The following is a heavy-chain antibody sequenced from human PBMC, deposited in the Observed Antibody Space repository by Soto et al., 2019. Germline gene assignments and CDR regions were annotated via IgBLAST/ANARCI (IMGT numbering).Heavy chain of an antibody. CDR1: GGTFSAYA. CDR2: VIPIFGPT. D-gene: IGHD6-19*01. CDR3: ARVGWESSGWAPSGLDV. V-gene: IGHV1-69*01. J-gene: IGHJ6*02. Sequence: QVQLVQSGAEVKKPGSSVKVSCEASGGTFSAYAVNWVRQAPGQGLEWMGGVIPIFGPTNYAQKFQGRVTITADESSRTAQMELSGLRSEDTAVYYCARVGWESSGWAPSGLDVWGQGTTVTVSS.